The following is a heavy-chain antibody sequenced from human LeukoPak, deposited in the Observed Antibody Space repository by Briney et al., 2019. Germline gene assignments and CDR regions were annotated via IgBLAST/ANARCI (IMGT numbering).Heavy chain of an antibody. V-gene: IGHV3-53*01. CDR1: GFTVIDNY. CDR2: IYSGRSA. Sequence: PGGSLRLSCAASGFTVIDNYMSWVRQAPGKGLEWVSVIYSGRSAYYADSVKGRFTISRDNSKNTLYLQMNSLRAEDTAVYYCAKSPRYSYGFYWGQGTLVTVSS. CDR3: AKSPRYSYGFY. J-gene: IGHJ4*02. D-gene: IGHD5-18*01.